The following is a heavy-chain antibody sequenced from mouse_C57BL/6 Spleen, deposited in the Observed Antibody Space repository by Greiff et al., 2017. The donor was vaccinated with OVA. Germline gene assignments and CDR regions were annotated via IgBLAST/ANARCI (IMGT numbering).Heavy chain of an antibody. J-gene: IGHJ2*01. CDR2: INPSNGGT. V-gene: IGHV1-53*01. CDR3: ARSFLLRPPFDY. CDR1: GYTFTSYW. D-gene: IGHD2-4*01. Sequence: QVQLQQPGTELVKPGASVKLSCKASGYTFTSYWMHWVKQRPGQGLEWIGNINPSNGGTNYNEKFKSKATLTVDKSSSTAYMQLSSLTSEDSAVYDCARSFLLRPPFDYWGQGTTLTVSS.